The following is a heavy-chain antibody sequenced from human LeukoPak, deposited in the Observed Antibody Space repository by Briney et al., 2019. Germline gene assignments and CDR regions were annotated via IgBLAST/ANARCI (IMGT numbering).Heavy chain of an antibody. J-gene: IGHJ4*02. D-gene: IGHD4-11*01. V-gene: IGHV3-30*18. CDR1: GFTFSSYW. Sequence: GGSLRLSCAASGFTFSSYWMNWARQAPGKGLEWVAVISYDGSNKYFADSVKGRFTISRDNPKNTLYLQMNSLRAEDTAVYYCAKSTTVTTQQRGYFDYWGQGTLVTVSS. CDR2: ISYDGSNK. CDR3: AKSTTVTTQQRGYFDY.